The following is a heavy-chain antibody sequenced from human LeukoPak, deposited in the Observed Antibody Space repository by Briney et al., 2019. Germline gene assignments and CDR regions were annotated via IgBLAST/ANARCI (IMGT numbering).Heavy chain of an antibody. CDR1: GFTFTGYY. D-gene: IGHD2-21*02. Sequence: GASVKVSCKASGFTFTGYYIHWVRQAPGQGPEWMGYINPHSGGTSSPQKFQGRVTMTTDTSISAAYMELSSLISDDTAMYYCVREGNELLSKNFDYWGQGTLVTVSS. V-gene: IGHV1-2*02. CDR3: VREGNELLSKNFDY. CDR2: INPHSGGT. J-gene: IGHJ4*02.